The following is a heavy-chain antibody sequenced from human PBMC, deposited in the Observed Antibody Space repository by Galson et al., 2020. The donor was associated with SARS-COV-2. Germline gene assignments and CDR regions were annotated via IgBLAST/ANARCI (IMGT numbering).Heavy chain of an antibody. CDR3: ARGRGYNSGRTFDY. CDR1: GGSFSGYS. CDR2: INHSGST. J-gene: IGHJ4*02. D-gene: IGHD3-10*01. Sequence: SETLSLTCAVYGGSFSGYSWSWIRQPPGKGLEWIGEINHSGSTNYNPSLKSRVTISVDTSKNHFSLNLSSVTAADTAVYYCARGRGYNSGRTFDYWGQGTLVTVSS. V-gene: IGHV4-34*01.